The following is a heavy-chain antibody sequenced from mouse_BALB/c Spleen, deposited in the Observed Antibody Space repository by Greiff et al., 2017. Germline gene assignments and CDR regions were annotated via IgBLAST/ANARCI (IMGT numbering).Heavy chain of an antibody. D-gene: IGHD3-2*01. CDR3: SPHRQDYYAMDY. V-gene: IGHV14-4*02. CDR1: GFNIKDYY. CDR2: IDPENGDT. J-gene: IGHJ4*01. Sequence: VQLQQSGAELVRSGASVKLSCTASGFNIKDYYMHWVKQRPEQGLEWIGWIDPENGDTEYAPKFQGKATMTADTSSNTAYLQLSSLTSEDTAVCYCSPHRQDYYAMDYWGQGTSVTVSA.